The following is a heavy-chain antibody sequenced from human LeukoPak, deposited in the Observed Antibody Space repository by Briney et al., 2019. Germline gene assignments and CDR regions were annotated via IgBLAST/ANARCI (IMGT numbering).Heavy chain of an antibody. CDR3: ARERGRQVDY. CDR1: GGPISSYY. V-gene: IGHV4-59*12. D-gene: IGHD2-15*01. CDR2: IDYNERT. J-gene: IGHJ4*02. Sequence: SSETLSLTCTVSGGPISSYYWSWIRQAPGKGLEWIGNIDYNERTKYNPSLKSRVTMSVDTSKNRFSLNLSSVTAADTAVYYCARERGRQVDYWGQGTLVTVSS.